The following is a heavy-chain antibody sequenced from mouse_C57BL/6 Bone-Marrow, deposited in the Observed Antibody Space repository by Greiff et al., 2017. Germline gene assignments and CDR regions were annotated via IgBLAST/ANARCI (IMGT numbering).Heavy chain of an antibody. CDR2: ILPGGGST. Sequence: VQLQQSGAELMKPGASVKLSCKATGYTFTGYWIAWVQQRPGHGLEWIGAILPGGGSTYYNEKFKGKVTFTSDTSSNTAYMQLSSLTTEDSAIYYCARDNGNTGLAYWGQGTLVTVSA. V-gene: IGHV1-9*01. CDR1: GYTFTGYW. D-gene: IGHD2-1*01. J-gene: IGHJ3*01. CDR3: ARDNGNTGLAY.